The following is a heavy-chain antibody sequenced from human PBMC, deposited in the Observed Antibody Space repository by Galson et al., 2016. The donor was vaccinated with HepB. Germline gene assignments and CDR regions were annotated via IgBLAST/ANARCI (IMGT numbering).Heavy chain of an antibody. Sequence: SETLSLTCAVSDDSITTKTWWAWVRQPPGKELEWIGEIYVGVTTNYNPSLKSRVTISVDESKNHFSLNLTSGTAADTAVYYCARVGVNYYGPGSYFRLFGLDLWGQGTTVTVSS. D-gene: IGHD3-10*01. V-gene: IGHV4-4*02. CDR3: ARVGVNYYGPGSYFRLFGLDL. J-gene: IGHJ6*01. CDR1: DDSITTKTW. CDR2: IYVGVTT.